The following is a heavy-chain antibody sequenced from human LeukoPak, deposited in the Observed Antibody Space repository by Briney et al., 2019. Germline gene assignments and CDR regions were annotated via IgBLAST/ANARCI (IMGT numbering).Heavy chain of an antibody. J-gene: IGHJ1*01. Sequence: GGSLRLSCAASGFTFSSYSMNWVRQAPGKGPEWVSSISSSSSYIYYADSVKGRFTISRDNAKNSLYLQMNSLRAEDTAVYYCAREVGVIVPDWGQGTLVTVSS. D-gene: IGHD3-22*01. CDR3: AREVGVIVPD. CDR2: ISSSSSYI. V-gene: IGHV3-21*01. CDR1: GFTFSSYS.